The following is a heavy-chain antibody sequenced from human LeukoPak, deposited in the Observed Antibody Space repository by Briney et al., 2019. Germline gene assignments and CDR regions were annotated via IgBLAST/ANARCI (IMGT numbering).Heavy chain of an antibody. CDR1: GFTVSSNS. D-gene: IGHD4/OR15-4a*01. J-gene: IGHJ4*02. CDR2: IYSDNT. V-gene: IGHV3-53*01. CDR3: ARRAGAYSHPYDY. Sequence: GGSLRLSCTVSGFTVSSNSMSWVRQAPGQGLEWVSFIYSDNTHYSDSVTGRFTISRVNSKNTLYLHMISLRAEDSAVYCCARRAGAYSHPYDYWGQRTLVTVSS.